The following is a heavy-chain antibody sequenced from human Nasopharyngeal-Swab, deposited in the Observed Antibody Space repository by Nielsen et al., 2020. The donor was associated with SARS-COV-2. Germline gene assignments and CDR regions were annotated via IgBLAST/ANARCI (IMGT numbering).Heavy chain of an antibody. V-gene: IGHV1-69*01. Sequence: WVRQAPGQGLEWMGGIIPIFGTANYAQKFQGRVTITADESTSTAYMELSSLRSEDTAVYYCARDSLSRPRASGFCYYMDVWGKGTTVTVSS. CDR2: IIPIFGTA. J-gene: IGHJ6*03. CDR3: ARDSLSRPRASGFCYYMDV. D-gene: IGHD3-10*01.